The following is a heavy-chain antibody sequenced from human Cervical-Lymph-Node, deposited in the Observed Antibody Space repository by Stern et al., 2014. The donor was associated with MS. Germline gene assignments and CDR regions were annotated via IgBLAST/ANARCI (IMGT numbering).Heavy chain of an antibody. CDR3: ARDSGAAALDP. Sequence: VHLVESGPGVVKPSQTLSLTCTVSGGSIIIGGYYWTWIRQHPGKGLEWIGYMYDSGRTHYNPSLKSRVNISVDTSKNQFSLRVTSVTVADTAVYYCARDSGAAALDPWGQGTLVTVSS. D-gene: IGHD6-13*01. J-gene: IGHJ5*02. CDR1: GGSIIIGGYY. CDR2: MYDSGRT. V-gene: IGHV4-31*03.